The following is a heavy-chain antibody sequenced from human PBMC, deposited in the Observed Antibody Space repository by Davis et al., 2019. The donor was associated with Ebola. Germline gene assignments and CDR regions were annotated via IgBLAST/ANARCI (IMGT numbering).Heavy chain of an antibody. CDR2: IYSGGST. J-gene: IGHJ4*02. CDR3: ARDLFTMIVVGLGY. Sequence: GESLKISCAASGFTVSSNYMSWVRQAPGKGLEWVSVIYSGGSTYYADSVKGRFTISRDNSKNTLYLQMNSLRAEDTAVYYCARDLFTMIVVGLGYWGQGTLVTVSS. CDR1: GFTVSSNY. V-gene: IGHV3-53*01. D-gene: IGHD3-22*01.